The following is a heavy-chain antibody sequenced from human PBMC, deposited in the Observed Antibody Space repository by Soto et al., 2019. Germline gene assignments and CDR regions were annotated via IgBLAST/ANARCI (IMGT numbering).Heavy chain of an antibody. CDR2: ISSNGGST. D-gene: IGHD6-19*01. J-gene: IGHJ4*02. CDR3: ARVLPEPGYSSGWYNPSMGYFDY. V-gene: IGHV3-64*01. Sequence: GGSLRHSCAASGFAFSSYAMHWVRQAPGKGLENVSAISSNGGSTYYANSVKGRFTISRDNSKNTLYLQMGSLSAEDMAVYYCARVLPEPGYSSGWYNPSMGYFDYWGQGTLVTVSS. CDR1: GFAFSSYA.